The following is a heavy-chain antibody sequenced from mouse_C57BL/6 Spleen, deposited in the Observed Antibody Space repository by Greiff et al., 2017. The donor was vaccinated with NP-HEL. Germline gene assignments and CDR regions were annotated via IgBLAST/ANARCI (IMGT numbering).Heavy chain of an antibody. D-gene: IGHD2-2*01. Sequence: EVKVEESGGGLVKPGGSLKLSCAASGFTFSDYGMHWVRQAPEKGLEWVAYISSGSSTIYYADTVKGRFTISRDNAKNTLFLQMTSLRSEDTAMYYCATGLRPYYFDYWGQGTTLTVSS. J-gene: IGHJ2*01. CDR1: GFTFSDYG. V-gene: IGHV5-17*01. CDR2: ISSGSSTI. CDR3: ATGLRPYYFDY.